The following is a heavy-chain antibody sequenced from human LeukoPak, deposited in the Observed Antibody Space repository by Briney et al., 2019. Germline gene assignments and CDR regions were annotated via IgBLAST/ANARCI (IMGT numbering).Heavy chain of an antibody. J-gene: IGHJ5*02. V-gene: IGHV3-23*01. Sequence: GGSLRLSCTASGFRFSNYAMNWVRQAPGKGLEWVSVISGGGSSTNYADSVKGRFTISRENFKNTLYLQMNSLRAEDTAVYYCAHTDSYYFDSGMVSWGQGALVTVSS. D-gene: IGHD3-22*01. CDR1: GFRFSNYA. CDR2: ISGGGSST. CDR3: AHTDSYYFDSGMVS.